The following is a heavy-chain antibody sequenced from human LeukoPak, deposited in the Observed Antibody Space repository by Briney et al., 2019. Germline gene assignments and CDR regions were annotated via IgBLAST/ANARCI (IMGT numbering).Heavy chain of an antibody. CDR2: IYYSGST. V-gene: IGHV4-59*08. Sequence: SETLSLTCAVSGGSIGSYYWTWIRQPPGKGLEWIGYIYYSGSTNYNPSLKSRVTISVDTSKNQFSLKLSSVTAADTAVYYCARHTKNSSGWYYFDYWGQGTLVTVSS. D-gene: IGHD6-19*01. CDR3: ARHTKNSSGWYYFDY. CDR1: GGSIGSYY. J-gene: IGHJ4*02.